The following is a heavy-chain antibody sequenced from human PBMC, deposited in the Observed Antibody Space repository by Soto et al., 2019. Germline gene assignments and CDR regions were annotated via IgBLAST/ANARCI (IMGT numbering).Heavy chain of an antibody. CDR1: GGSFSGYY. Sequence: SETLSLTCAVYGGSFSGYYWSWIRQPPGKVLEWIGEINHSGSTNYNPSLESRVTISVDTSKNQFSLKLSSVTAADAAVYYCARRLDYYDSSGYFLGCFYFDYWGQXTLVTVSS. CDR2: INHSGST. V-gene: IGHV4-34*01. J-gene: IGHJ4*02. D-gene: IGHD3-22*01. CDR3: ARRLDYYDSSGYFLGCFYFDY.